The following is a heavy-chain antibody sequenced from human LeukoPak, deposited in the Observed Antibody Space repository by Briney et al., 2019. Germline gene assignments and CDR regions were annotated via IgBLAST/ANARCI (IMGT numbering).Heavy chain of an antibody. Sequence: SETLSLTCTVSGGSISDSIYYWGWIRQPPGKGLEWIGSIYYSGTTYYSPSLESRVTISVDTSNNQVSLNLNSVTAADTAIYFCAGGYDFWSGYYSGYWGQGTLVTVSS. CDR2: IYYSGTT. CDR1: GGSISDSIYY. V-gene: IGHV4-39*07. D-gene: IGHD3-3*01. CDR3: AGGYDFWSGYYSGY. J-gene: IGHJ4*02.